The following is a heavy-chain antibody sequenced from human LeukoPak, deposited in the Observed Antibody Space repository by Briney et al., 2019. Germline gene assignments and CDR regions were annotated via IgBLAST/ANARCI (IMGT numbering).Heavy chain of an antibody. CDR3: ARDRFIAVAPLYYYYGMDV. D-gene: IGHD6-19*01. Sequence: GGSLRLSCAASGFTFSSYWMSWVRQAPGKGLEWVANIKQDGSEKYYVDSVKGRFTISRDNAKNSLYLQMNSLRAEDTAVYYCARDRFIAVAPLYYYYGMDVWGQGTTVTVSS. CDR2: IKQDGSEK. J-gene: IGHJ6*02. V-gene: IGHV3-7*01. CDR1: GFTFSSYW.